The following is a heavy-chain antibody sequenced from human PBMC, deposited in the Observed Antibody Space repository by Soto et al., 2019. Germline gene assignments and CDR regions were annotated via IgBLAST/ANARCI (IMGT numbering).Heavy chain of an antibody. D-gene: IGHD6-6*01. CDR2: IYPGDSDT. V-gene: IGHV5-51*01. CDR1: GYSFTDYW. CDR3: ARDGLSSSSSFDY. J-gene: IGHJ4*02. Sequence: EVQLVQSGAEVTKPGESLKISCKASGYSFTDYWIGWVRQMPGKGLEWMGIIYPGDSDTKYSPSFQGQVTMSADKSINTAYLQWNSLKASDTAMYYCARDGLSSSSSFDYWGQGTLVTVSS.